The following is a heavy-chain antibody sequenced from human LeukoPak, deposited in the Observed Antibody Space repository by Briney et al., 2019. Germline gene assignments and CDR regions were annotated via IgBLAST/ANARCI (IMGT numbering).Heavy chain of an antibody. V-gene: IGHV5-51*01. CDR2: IYPGDSDS. CDR1: GYNFTTYW. CDR3: ARHWDSNGYYYNFDY. J-gene: IGHJ4*02. Sequence: GESLKISCKGSGYNFTTYWIGWVRQMPGKGLEWMGSIYPGDSDSSYSPSFQGQVSISVDKSVRTAYLQWSSLKASDTAMYYCARHWDSNGYYYNFDYWGQGTLVTVSS. D-gene: IGHD3-22*01.